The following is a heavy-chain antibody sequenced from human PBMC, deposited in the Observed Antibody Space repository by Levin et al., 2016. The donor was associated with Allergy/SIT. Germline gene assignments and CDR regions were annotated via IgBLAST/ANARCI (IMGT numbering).Heavy chain of an antibody. J-gene: IGHJ3*02. D-gene: IGHD3-22*01. CDR3: AKDRSAFYLNAFDI. Sequence: GESLKISCAASGFTFSSYGMKWVRQAPGKGLEWVSYISGTSSTITYAGSVKGRFTISRDNAKNSLYLQMNSLRAEDTAVYYCAKDRSAFYLNAFDIWGLGTMVTVSS. CDR2: ISGTSSTI. V-gene: IGHV3-48*01. CDR1: GFTFSSYG.